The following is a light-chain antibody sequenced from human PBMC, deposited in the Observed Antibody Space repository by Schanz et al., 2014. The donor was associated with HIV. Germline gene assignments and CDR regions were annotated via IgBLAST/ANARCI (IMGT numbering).Light chain of an antibody. CDR2: DVS. CDR3: GTWDSSLSAGYVI. V-gene: IGLV2-14*01. Sequence: QSALTQPASVSGSPGQSITISCTGTSSDIGGYNYVSWYQQHPGKAPKLMIYDVSNRPSGVSNRFSGSKSGNTASLTISGLQAEDEADYYCGTWDSSLSAGYVIFGGGTKVTVL. CDR1: SSDIGGYNY. J-gene: IGLJ2*01.